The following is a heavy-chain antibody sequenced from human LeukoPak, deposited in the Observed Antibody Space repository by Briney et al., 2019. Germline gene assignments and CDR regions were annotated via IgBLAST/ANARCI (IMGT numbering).Heavy chain of an antibody. CDR1: GVSISRSNW. CDR2: ILHSGDT. J-gene: IGHJ4*02. D-gene: IGHD1-14*01. Sequence: SGTLSLTCAVSGVSISRSNWWSWVRQPPGQGLEWIGDILHSGDTNYNASLRSRLTISLDKSRNQFSLQLSSVTAADTAVYYCAGYNIPYTFEFWGPGTVVTVSS. CDR3: AGYNIPYTFEF. V-gene: IGHV4-4*02.